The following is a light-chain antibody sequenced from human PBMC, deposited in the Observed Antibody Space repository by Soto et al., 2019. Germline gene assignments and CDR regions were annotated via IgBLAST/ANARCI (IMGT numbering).Light chain of an antibody. CDR1: RSDVGAYNY. V-gene: IGLV2-11*01. J-gene: IGLJ1*01. CDR3: CSFAGTYTYV. Sequence: QSALTQPRSVSGSPGQSVTISCTGTRSDVGAYNYVSWYQQHPGKAPKIMIYDVTKRPSGVPDRFSGSKSGNTASLTISGLQAEDEADYYCCSFAGTYTYVFGTATKATV. CDR2: DVT.